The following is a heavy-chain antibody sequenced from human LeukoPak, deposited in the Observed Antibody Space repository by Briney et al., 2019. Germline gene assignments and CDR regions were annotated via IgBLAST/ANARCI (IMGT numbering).Heavy chain of an antibody. D-gene: IGHD3-22*01. CDR3: ARQRRLLPDY. Sequence: PSETLSLTCTVSGGSISSSSYYWGWIRQPPGKGLEWIGSIYYSGSTYYNPSLKSRVTISVDTSKNQSSLKLSSVTAADTAVYYCARQRRLLPDYWGQGTLVTVSS. CDR1: GGSISSSSYY. V-gene: IGHV4-39*01. CDR2: IYYSGST. J-gene: IGHJ4*02.